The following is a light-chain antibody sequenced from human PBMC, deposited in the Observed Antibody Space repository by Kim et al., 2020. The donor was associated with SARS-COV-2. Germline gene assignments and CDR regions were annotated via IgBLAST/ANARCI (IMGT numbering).Light chain of an antibody. CDR3: LSWDTSLSGWV. CDR1: KDVGHDG. J-gene: IGLJ3*02. Sequence: KDVGHDGTAWRTHHLSHPPQPLSFKNIKRPSGISERFSASRSGNTASLTITGLQPEGEAAYYCLSWDTSLSGWVFGGGTKLTVL. V-gene: IGLV10-54*01. CDR2: KNI.